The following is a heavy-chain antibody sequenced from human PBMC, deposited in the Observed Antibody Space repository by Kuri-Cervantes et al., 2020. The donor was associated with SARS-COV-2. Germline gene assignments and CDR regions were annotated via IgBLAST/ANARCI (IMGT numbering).Heavy chain of an antibody. V-gene: IGHV4-30-4*01. Sequence: SETLSLTCTVSGGSISSGDYYWSWIRQPPGKGLEWIGYIYYSGSTYYNPALKSRVTISVDTSKNQFSLRLTSVTAADTAVYYCVRDRGEWELLRGSFYYGLDVWGHGTTVTVSS. CDR2: IYYSGST. J-gene: IGHJ6*02. CDR3: VRDRGEWELLRGSFYYGLDV. CDR1: GGSISSGDYY. D-gene: IGHD1-26*01.